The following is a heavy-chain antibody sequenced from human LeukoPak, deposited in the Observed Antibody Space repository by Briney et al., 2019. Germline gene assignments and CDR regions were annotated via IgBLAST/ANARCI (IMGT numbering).Heavy chain of an antibody. CDR2: MNPNNSDI. Sequence: EASVNVSCKASGYTFTSYHINWVRQATGQGLEWVGWMNPNNSDIGYAQKFQGRVTMTRNTSIGTAYMELSSLRSEDTAIYYCVRVPPGTTIYAYWGQGTLVTVSS. V-gene: IGHV1-8*01. CDR3: VRVPPGTTIYAY. CDR1: GYTFTSYH. J-gene: IGHJ4*02. D-gene: IGHD1-14*01.